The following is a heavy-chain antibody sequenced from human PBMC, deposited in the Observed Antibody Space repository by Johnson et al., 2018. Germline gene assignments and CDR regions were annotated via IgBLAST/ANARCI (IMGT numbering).Heavy chain of an antibody. CDR2: ISWNSGRI. Sequence: LVESGGGLVQPGGSLRLSCTASGFTFDDYAMHWVRQAPGKGLEWVSAISWNSGRIDYVDSVKGRFTISRDNAKNSLYLKVNSRRAEDTALYYWAKDGVGAHQYCYMDAWGKGTSVTVSS. J-gene: IGHJ6*03. V-gene: IGHV3-9*01. CDR1: GFTFDDYA. D-gene: IGHD1-26*01. CDR3: AKDGVGAHQYCYMDA.